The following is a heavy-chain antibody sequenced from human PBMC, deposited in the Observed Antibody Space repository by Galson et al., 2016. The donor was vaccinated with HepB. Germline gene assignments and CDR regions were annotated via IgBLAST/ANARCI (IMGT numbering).Heavy chain of an antibody. CDR2: IKRDGSEQ. CDR1: GFTFSSYW. J-gene: IGHJ3*02. CDR3: ARGTFCSGDSCYSPAFDM. Sequence: SLRLSCAASGFTFSSYWMSWVRQAPGKRLECVANIKRDGSEQYYVDSVKGRFTISRDNSKNTLYLQMNTLRAEDTAVYYCARGTFCSGDSCYSPAFDMWGQGTMVTVSS. D-gene: IGHD2-15*01. V-gene: IGHV3-7*02.